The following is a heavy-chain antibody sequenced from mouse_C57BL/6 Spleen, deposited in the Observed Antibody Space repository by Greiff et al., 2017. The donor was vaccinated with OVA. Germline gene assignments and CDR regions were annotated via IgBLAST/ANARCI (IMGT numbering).Heavy chain of an antibody. CDR3: ARITGTGYFDV. CDR1: GFTFSSYA. D-gene: IGHD4-1*01. Sequence: EVQLVESGGGLVKPGGSLKLSCAASGFTFSSYAMSWVRQTPEKRLEWVATISDGGSYTYYPDNVKGRFTISRDNAKNNLYLQMSHLQSEDTAMYYCARITGTGYFDVWGKGTTVTVSS. CDR2: ISDGGSYT. V-gene: IGHV5-4*01. J-gene: IGHJ1*03.